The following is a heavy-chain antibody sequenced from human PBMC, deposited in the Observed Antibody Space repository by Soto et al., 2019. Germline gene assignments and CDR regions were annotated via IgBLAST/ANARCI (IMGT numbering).Heavy chain of an antibody. CDR3: AKDLHTIFGVVIRGSGLDV. D-gene: IGHD3-3*01. CDR2: ISGSGAST. J-gene: IGHJ6*02. CDR1: GFTFNKYA. Sequence: GESLKISCVASGFTFNKYALAWVRQAPGKGLEWVSAISGSGASTYDADSVKGRFTISRDNSKNTVYLQMNSLRAEDTAVYYCAKDLHTIFGVVIRGSGLDVWGQGTTVTVSS. V-gene: IGHV3-23*01.